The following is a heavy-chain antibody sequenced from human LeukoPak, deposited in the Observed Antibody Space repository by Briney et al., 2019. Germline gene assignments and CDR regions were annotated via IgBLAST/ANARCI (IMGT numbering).Heavy chain of an antibody. D-gene: IGHD3-9*01. CDR1: GFTFSSYS. CDR2: ISSSSSTI. V-gene: IGHV3-48*04. Sequence: GGSLRLSCAASGFTFSSYSMNWVRQAPGKGLEWVSYISSSSSTIYYADSVKGRFTISRDNAKNSLYLQMNSLRAEDTAVYYCARDAILTGYYTDDYWGQGTLVTVSS. CDR3: ARDAILTGYYTDDY. J-gene: IGHJ4*02.